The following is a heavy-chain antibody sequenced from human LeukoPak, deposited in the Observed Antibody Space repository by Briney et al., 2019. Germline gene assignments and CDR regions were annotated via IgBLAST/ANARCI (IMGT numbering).Heavy chain of an antibody. CDR2: IWYDGSNK. Sequence: PGRSLRLSCAASGFTFSSYGMHWVRQAPGKGLEWVAVIWYDGSNKYYADSVKGRFTISRDNSKNTLYLQMNSLRAEDTAVYYCARGWEDIVVVPAAIHYWGQGTLVTVSS. CDR3: ARGWEDIVVVPAAIHY. D-gene: IGHD2-2*01. J-gene: IGHJ4*02. V-gene: IGHV3-33*01. CDR1: GFTFSSYG.